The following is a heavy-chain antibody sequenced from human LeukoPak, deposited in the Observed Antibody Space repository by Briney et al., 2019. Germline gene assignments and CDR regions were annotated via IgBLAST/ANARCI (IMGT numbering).Heavy chain of an antibody. CDR3: ARDYLPFRDAFDI. CDR2: IYSGGST. V-gene: IGHV3-53*01. CDR1: GFTVSSNY. Sequence: GGSLRLSCAASGFTVSSNYMSWVRQAPGKGLEWVSVIYSGGSTYYADSVKGRFTISRDNSKNTLYLQMNSLRAEDTAVYYCARDYLPFRDAFDIWGQGTMVTVSS. J-gene: IGHJ3*02.